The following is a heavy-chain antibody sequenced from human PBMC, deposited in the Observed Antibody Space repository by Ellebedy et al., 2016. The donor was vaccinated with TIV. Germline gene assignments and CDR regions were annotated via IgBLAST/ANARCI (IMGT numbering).Heavy chain of an antibody. CDR2: ISNTGRT. CDR1: GASISTSY. V-gene: IGHV4-59*01. D-gene: IGHD3-10*01. CDR3: ARDRRGSYDY. Sequence: MPGGSLRLSCTVSGASISTSYWSWIRQTPGQGLEWIGYISNTGRTNYNPSLQSRVTISVDTSRNQLSLKLTSVTAADTAVYYCARDRRGSYDYWGQGTLITVSS. J-gene: IGHJ4*02.